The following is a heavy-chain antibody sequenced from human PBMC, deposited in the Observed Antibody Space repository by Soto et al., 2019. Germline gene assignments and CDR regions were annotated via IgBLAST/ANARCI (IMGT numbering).Heavy chain of an antibody. CDR3: ARTPNHGFWYFDL. D-gene: IGHD3-10*01. Sequence: GGSLRLSCAASGFTFSGYPMNWVRQSPGKGLEWVSSISSSSNYIYYADSVKGRFTISRDNTKNSLHLQMNSLRAEDTAVYYCARTPNHGFWYFDLWGRGNLVTVSS. CDR2: ISSSSNYI. J-gene: IGHJ2*01. CDR1: GFTFSGYP. V-gene: IGHV3-21*01.